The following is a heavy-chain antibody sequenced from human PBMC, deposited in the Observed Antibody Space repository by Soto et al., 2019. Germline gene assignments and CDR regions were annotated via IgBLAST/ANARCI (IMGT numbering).Heavy chain of an antibody. J-gene: IGHJ5*02. CDR3: ARLNIVVVVAATPGAWFDP. CDR1: GGSISSSNW. V-gene: IGHV4-4*02. CDR2: IYHSGST. D-gene: IGHD2-15*01. Sequence: PSETLSLTCAVSGGSISSSNWWSWVRQPPGKGLEWIGEIYHSGSTNYNPSLKSRVTISVDKSKNQFSLKLSSVTAADTAVYYCARLNIVVVVAATPGAWFDPWGQGTLVTVSS.